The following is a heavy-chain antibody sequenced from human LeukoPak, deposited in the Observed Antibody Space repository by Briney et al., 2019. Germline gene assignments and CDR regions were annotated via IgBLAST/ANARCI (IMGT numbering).Heavy chain of an antibody. D-gene: IGHD4-23*01. CDR1: GYIFTSYW. Sequence: GESLKISCKGSGYIFTSYWIGWVRQMPGKGLEWMGIIYPGDSDTRYSPSFQGQVTISADKSIDTAYLQWSSLKASDTAMYYCATVGRSVTTPMFYWGQGTLVTVSS. V-gene: IGHV5-51*01. J-gene: IGHJ4*02. CDR2: IYPGDSDT. CDR3: ATVGRSVTTPMFY.